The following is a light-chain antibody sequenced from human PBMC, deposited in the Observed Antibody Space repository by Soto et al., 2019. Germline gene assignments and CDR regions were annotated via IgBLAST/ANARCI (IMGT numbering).Light chain of an antibody. CDR3: QQYNKWPPR. V-gene: IGKV3-15*01. CDR2: GVS. Sequence: EIVLTQSPATLSVSPGERATLSCRASQSVAGNLAWYQQKPGQAPRLLIYGVSTRATGIPGRFSGSESGTEFTLTINSLQYADVAAYYCQQYNKWPPRFGGGTKVEIK. CDR1: QSVAGN. J-gene: IGKJ4*01.